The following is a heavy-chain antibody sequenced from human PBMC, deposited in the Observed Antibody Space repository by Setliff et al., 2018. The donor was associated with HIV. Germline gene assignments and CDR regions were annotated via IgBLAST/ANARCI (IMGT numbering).Heavy chain of an antibody. CDR3: ARALAGGSGWNYFDL. D-gene: IGHD6-19*01. V-gene: IGHV4-61*09. J-gene: IGHJ4*02. CDR1: GASFIRSRYY. CDR2: VYTTGSA. Sequence: SETLSLTCTVSGASFIRSRYYWSWIRQPAGKGLEWIGHVYTTGSASYNPSLESRVTILEALSKNQFSLNLDSVTAAVTAVYFCARALAGGSGWNYFDLWGPGTLVTVSS.